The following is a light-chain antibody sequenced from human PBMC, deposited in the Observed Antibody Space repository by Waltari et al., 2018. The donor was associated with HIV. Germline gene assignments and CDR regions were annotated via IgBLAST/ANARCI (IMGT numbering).Light chain of an antibody. V-gene: IGLV3-19*01. CDR1: SLRNYY. Sequence: SSELTQDPIVSVTLGQTVTITCQGDSLRNYYASWHQLKPGQAPILVIYDKNTRPSGIPDRFSGPTSGNTASLTITGSQAEDEADYFCASRDNNGKRVLFGGGTKLTVL. CDR3: ASRDNNGKRVL. J-gene: IGLJ3*02. CDR2: DKN.